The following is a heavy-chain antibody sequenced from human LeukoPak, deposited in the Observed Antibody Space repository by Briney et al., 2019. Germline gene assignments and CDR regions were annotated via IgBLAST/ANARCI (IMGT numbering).Heavy chain of an antibody. CDR2: ISAYNGNT. Sequence: ASVKVSCKASGYTFTSYGISWVRQAPGQGLEWMGWISAYNGNTNYAQKLQGRVTMTTDTSTSTAYMELRSLRSDDTAVYYCASPGYYDILTGYYMGFDYWGQGTLVTVSS. J-gene: IGHJ4*02. D-gene: IGHD3-9*01. V-gene: IGHV1-18*01. CDR1: GYTFTSYG. CDR3: ASPGYYDILTGYYMGFDY.